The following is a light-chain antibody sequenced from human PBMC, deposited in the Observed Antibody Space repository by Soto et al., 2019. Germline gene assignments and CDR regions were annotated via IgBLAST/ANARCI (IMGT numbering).Light chain of an antibody. CDR3: RQSYSTPPWT. CDR1: QSISRY. Sequence: DIQMTQSPSSLSASVGDRVTITCRASQSISRYLNWYQQKPGKAPKLLIYAASSLQSGVPSRFSGSGSGTDFNLTISSLQPEDFATYYCRQSYSTPPWTFGQGTKVGIK. J-gene: IGKJ1*01. CDR2: AAS. V-gene: IGKV1-39*01.